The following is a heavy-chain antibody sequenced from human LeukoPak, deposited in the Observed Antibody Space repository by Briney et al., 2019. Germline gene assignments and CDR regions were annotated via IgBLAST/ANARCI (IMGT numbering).Heavy chain of an antibody. V-gene: IGHV4-39*01. J-gene: IGHJ4*02. Sequence: SETLSLTCTVAGDSISSSSYYWGWIRQPPGKGMEWIGSTHHSGTTYYNPSLRSRVTISVDTSKNQVSLKLSSVTAADTAVYYCARQLDYWGQGTLVTVSS. CDR2: THHSGTT. CDR3: ARQLDY. CDR1: GDSISSSSYY.